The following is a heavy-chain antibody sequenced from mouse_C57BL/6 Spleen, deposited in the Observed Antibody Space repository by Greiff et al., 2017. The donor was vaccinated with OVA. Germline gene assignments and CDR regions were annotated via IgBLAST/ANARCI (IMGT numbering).Heavy chain of an antibody. CDR1: GYTFTSYT. CDR2: INPSSGYT. CDR3: ARETLTWVPYFDY. Sequence: QVQLQQSGAELARPGASVKMSCKASGYTFTSYTMHWVKQRPGQGLEWIGYINPSSGYTKYNQKFKDKATLTADKSSSTAYMQLSSLTSEDSAFYYCARETLTWVPYFDYWGQGTTLTVSS. D-gene: IGHD4-1*01. V-gene: IGHV1-4*01. J-gene: IGHJ2*01.